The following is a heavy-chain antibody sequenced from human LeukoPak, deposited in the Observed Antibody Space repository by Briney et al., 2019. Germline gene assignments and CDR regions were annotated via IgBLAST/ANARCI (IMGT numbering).Heavy chain of an antibody. D-gene: IGHD3-22*01. CDR2: IYTSGST. CDR3: AREPYYYDSSGYYWPDAFDI. J-gene: IGHJ3*02. Sequence: SQTLSLTCTVSGGSISSGSYYWRWIRQPAGKGLEWIGRIYTSGSTNYNPSLKSRVTISVDTSKNQFSLKLSSVTAADTAVYYCAREPYYYDSSGYYWPDAFDIWGQGTMVTVSS. V-gene: IGHV4-61*02. CDR1: GGSISSGSYY.